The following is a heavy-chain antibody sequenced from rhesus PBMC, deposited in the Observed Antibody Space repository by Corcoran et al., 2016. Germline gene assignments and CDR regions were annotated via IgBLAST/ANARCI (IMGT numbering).Heavy chain of an antibody. J-gene: IGHJ1*01. CDR3: ARRRAHCRDSGCSSEYFEF. CDR2: IYCDDDQ. Sequence: QVTLTESGPALVKPTQTLTLTCTFSGFSISTSGKGVVWIRQPPGYALYWLALIYCDDDQYHRPSLCSTLSISKDTYKNKVVLTMTNMDPVDTSTYYCARRRAHCRDSGCSSEYFEFWGQGALVTVSS. D-gene: IGHD2-33*01. CDR1: GFSISTSGKG. V-gene: IGHV2-174*01.